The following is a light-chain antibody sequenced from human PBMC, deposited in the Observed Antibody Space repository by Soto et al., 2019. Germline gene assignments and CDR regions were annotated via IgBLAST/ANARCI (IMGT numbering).Light chain of an antibody. CDR2: SNN. V-gene: IGLV1-44*01. Sequence: VLTQPPSASGTPGQRVTISCSGSSSNIGSNTVNWYQQLPGTAPKLLIYSNNQRPSGVPDRFSGSKSGTSASLAISGLQSEDEADYYCAAWDDSLNGYYVLGNGTKVTVL. CDR3: AAWDDSLNGYYV. J-gene: IGLJ1*01. CDR1: SSNIGSNT.